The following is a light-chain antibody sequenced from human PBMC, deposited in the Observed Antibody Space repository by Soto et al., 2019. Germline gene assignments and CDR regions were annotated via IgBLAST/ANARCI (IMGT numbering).Light chain of an antibody. CDR3: AQHNAYPRT. J-gene: IGKJ1*01. Sequence: DIQMTQSPSSLAASVGDRVIITCRASQGVGNEVGWYQQKPGKAPKRLIYAASTLQSGTPSRFSGSGSGTEFTLTISRLQPEDFSTYFCAQHNAYPRTFGQGTRVEMK. CDR2: AAS. CDR1: QGVGNE. V-gene: IGKV1-17*01.